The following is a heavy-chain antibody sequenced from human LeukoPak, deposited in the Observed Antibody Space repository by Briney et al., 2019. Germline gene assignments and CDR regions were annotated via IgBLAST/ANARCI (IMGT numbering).Heavy chain of an antibody. CDR2: IIPILGIA. D-gene: IGHD2-21*02. CDR1: GYTFTDYY. Sequence: SVKVSCKASGYTFTDYYMHWVRQAPGQGLEWMGRIIPILGIANYAQKFQGRVTITADKSTSTAYMELSSLRSEDTAVYYCAREVSDREYYFDYWGQGTLVTVSS. CDR3: AREVSDREYYFDY. V-gene: IGHV1-69*04. J-gene: IGHJ4*02.